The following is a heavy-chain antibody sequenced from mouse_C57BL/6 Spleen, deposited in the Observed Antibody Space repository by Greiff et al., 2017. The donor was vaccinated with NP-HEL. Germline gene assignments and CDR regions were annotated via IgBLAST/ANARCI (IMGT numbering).Heavy chain of an antibody. CDR1: GYTFTSYW. D-gene: IGHD3-2*02. Sequence: VQLQQPGAELVKPGASVKLSCKASGYTFTSYWMQWVKQRPGQGLEWIGEIDPSDSYTNYNQKFKGKATLTVDTSSSTAYMQLSSLTSEDSAVYYCARAGRSSGYGFAYWGQGTLVTVSA. J-gene: IGHJ3*01. CDR2: IDPSDSYT. V-gene: IGHV1-50*01. CDR3: ARAGRSSGYGFAY.